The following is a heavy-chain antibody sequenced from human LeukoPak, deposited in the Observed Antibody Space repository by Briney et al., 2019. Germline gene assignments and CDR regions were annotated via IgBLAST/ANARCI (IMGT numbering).Heavy chain of an antibody. V-gene: IGHV4-38-2*01. Sequence: KPSETQSLTCAVSGYSISSGYYWGWIRQPPGKGLEWIGNIYHSGSTYYNPSLKSRVTISVDTSKNQFSLKVSSVTAADTAVYYCARKYNWNYLDWGQGTLVTVSS. D-gene: IGHD1-7*01. J-gene: IGHJ4*02. CDR3: ARKYNWNYLD. CDR1: GYSISSGYY. CDR2: IYHSGST.